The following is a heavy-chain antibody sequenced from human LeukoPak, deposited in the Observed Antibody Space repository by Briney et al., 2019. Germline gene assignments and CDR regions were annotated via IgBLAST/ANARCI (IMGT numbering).Heavy chain of an antibody. J-gene: IGHJ4*02. Sequence: SETLSLTCNLSGGSISSSSFFWGWIRQPPGKGLEWIGSISYSGTTYYNPSLKSQVIISVDTSKNQFSLRLSSVTAADTAVYYCARDRVSGTYTLLDWGQGTLVTVSS. CDR1: GGSISSSSFF. CDR2: ISYSGTT. CDR3: ARDRVSGTYTLLD. V-gene: IGHV4-39*02. D-gene: IGHD1-26*01.